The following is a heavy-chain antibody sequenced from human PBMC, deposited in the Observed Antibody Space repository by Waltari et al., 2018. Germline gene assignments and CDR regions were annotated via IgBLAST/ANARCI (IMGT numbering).Heavy chain of an antibody. CDR1: GFTFSSYG. CDR3: AKDRGSSSSWLDY. D-gene: IGHD6-6*01. CDR2: IRYDGSNK. V-gene: IGHV3-30*02. Sequence: QVQLVESGGGVVQPGGSLRLSCAASGFTFSSYGMHWVRQAPGKGLEWVAFIRYDGSNKYYADSVKCRFTIARDNSKNTLYLQMNSLRPEDTAVYYCAKDRGSSSSWLDYWGQGTLVTVSS. J-gene: IGHJ4*02.